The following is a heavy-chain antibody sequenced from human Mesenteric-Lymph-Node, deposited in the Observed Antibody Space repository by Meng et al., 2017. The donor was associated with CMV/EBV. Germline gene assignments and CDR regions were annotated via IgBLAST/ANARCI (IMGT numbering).Heavy chain of an antibody. V-gene: IGHV3-23*01. J-gene: IGHJ5*02. CDR2: IDGGGGRT. D-gene: IGHD2-15*01. CDR1: GFTFSSYA. Sequence: GESLKISCAASGFTFSSYAMSWVRQAPGKGLDWVSSIDGGGGRTYYADSVRGRFTISRDNSKNTLYLQMIGLRVEDTALYYCARRGGRGSGGWFDPWGQGTLVTVSS. CDR3: ARRGGRGSGGWFDP.